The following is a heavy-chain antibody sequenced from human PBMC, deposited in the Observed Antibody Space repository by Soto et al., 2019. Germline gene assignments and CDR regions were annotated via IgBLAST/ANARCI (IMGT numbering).Heavy chain of an antibody. CDR2: ISSSGGTL. V-gene: IGHV3-48*03. CDR1: GFTFSSYE. D-gene: IGHD3-3*01. J-gene: IGHJ3*02. CDR3: ARESRFLEWLYAFDI. Sequence: GGSLNLSCASSGFTFSSYEMNWVRQAPGKGLEWVSYISSSGGTLYYADSVKGRFTISRDNAKNSLYLQMNSLRAEDTAVYYCARESRFLEWLYAFDIWGQGTMVTVSS.